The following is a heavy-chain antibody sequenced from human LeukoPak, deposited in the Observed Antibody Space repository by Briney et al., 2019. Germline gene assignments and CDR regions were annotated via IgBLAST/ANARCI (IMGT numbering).Heavy chain of an antibody. D-gene: IGHD5-12*01. V-gene: IGHV4-59*01. J-gene: IGHJ6*02. CDR2: IYDSGST. CDR1: GGSISSYY. CDR3: ARGGSGYDSFYYYGMDV. Sequence: SETLSLTCTVSGGSISSYYWSWIRQPPGKGLEWIGYIYDSGSTNYNPSLKSRVTMSVDTSKNQFSLKLSSVTAADTAVYYCARGGSGYDSFYYYGMDVWGQGTTVTVSS.